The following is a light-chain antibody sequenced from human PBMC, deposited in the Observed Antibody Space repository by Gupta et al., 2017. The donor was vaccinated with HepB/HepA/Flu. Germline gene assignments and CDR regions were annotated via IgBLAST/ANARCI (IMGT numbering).Light chain of an antibody. J-gene: IGLJ1*01. Sequence: QSVLSQPPTTSRTPGKTVNRSWSGRSSNIGSNTVNWYQQFPGTAPKLLIHSNNQRPSGVPDRFSGSKSGTSASLAISGLQSEDEADYYCAAWDDSLNGYVFGTGTKVTVL. CDR1: SSNIGSNT. CDR2: SNN. CDR3: AAWDDSLNGYV. V-gene: IGLV1-44*01.